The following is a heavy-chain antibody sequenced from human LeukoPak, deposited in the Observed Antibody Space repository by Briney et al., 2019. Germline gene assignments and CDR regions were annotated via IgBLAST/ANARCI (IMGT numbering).Heavy chain of an antibody. V-gene: IGHV3-74*01. Sequence: GSLRLSCAASGYTFSGYWMHWVRQAPGKGLVWVSRINKDGSTITYTDSVKGRFTMSRDNAQNTLSLEMKSLRVEDTAVYYCVRGGTSGSGDYWGQGTLVTVSA. CDR3: VRGGTSGSGDY. CDR1: GYTFSGYW. D-gene: IGHD3-10*01. J-gene: IGHJ4*02. CDR2: INKDGSTI.